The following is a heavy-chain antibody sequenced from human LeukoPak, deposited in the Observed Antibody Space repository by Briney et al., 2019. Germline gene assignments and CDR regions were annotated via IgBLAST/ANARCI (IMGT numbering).Heavy chain of an antibody. J-gene: IGHJ4*02. CDR3: ARIYGSGSYLDY. CDR1: GXSTTNNNYW. CDR2: ILGSGTT. Sequence: LETLSLTCAVSGXSTTNNNYWWTWVRQPPGMGLEWIGEILGSGTTHYNPSLRSRVTISVDKSRNQFALKLTSLTAADTAVYYCARIYGSGSYLDYWGQGALVTVSS. V-gene: IGHV4-4*02. D-gene: IGHD3-10*01.